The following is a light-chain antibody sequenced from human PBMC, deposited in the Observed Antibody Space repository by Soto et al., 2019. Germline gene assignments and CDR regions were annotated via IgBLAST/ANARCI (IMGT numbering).Light chain of an antibody. CDR2: DVS. CDR1: SSDVGGYNY. Sequence: QSVLTPPASVSGSPGQSITISCTGTSSDVGGYNYVSWYQQHPGKAPKLIIYDVSNRPSGVSNRFSGSKSGTTASLTISGLQAEDEADYYCSSSTSSSTLDVVFGGGTKLTVL. V-gene: IGLV2-14*01. CDR3: SSSTSSSTLDVV. J-gene: IGLJ2*01.